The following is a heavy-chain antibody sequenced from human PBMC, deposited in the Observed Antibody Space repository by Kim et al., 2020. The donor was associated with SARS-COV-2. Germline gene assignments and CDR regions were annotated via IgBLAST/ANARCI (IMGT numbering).Heavy chain of an antibody. Sequence: ASVKVSCKASGYTFTSYYLHWVRQAPGQGLEWMGIINPSGGSTNYAQKFQGRGTMTRDTSTSTVYMDVSSLRSEDTAVYYCARDLTGTSDGADDYYGMDVWAGGTTVAVSS. CDR2: INPSGGST. J-gene: IGHJ6*04. V-gene: IGHV1-46*01. CDR1: GYTFTSYY. D-gene: IGHD1-20*01. CDR3: ARDLTGTSDGADDYYGMDV.